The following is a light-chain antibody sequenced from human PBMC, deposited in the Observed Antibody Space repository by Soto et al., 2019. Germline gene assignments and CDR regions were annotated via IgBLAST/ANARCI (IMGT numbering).Light chain of an antibody. CDR3: QQFGGSPFT. J-gene: IGKJ3*01. Sequence: EIVLTQPPGTLSLPPGERATLSGSASQSFSSSYLAWYQQKPGQAPRLLIYGASSRATGIPDRFSGSGSGTDFTLTISRLEPEDFAVYYCQQFGGSPFTFGPGTKVDIK. CDR2: GAS. CDR1: QSFSSSY. V-gene: IGKV3-20*01.